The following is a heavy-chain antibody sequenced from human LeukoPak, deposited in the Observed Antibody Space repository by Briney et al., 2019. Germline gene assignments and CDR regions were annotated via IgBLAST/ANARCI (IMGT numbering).Heavy chain of an antibody. D-gene: IGHD2-21*01. J-gene: IGHJ4*02. V-gene: IGHV1-2*02. CDR1: GYTFTGYY. CDR3: ARSLHAYCGGDCYTPFDY. CDR2: INPNSGGT. Sequence: GASVKVSCKASGYTFTGYYMHWVRQAPGQGLEWMGWINPNSGGTNYAQKFQGRVTMPRDTSISTAYMELSRLRSDDTAVYYCARSLHAYCGGDCYTPFDYWGQGNLVTVSS.